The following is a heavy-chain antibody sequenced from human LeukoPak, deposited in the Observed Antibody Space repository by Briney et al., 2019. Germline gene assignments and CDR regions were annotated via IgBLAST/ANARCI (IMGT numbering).Heavy chain of an antibody. CDR2: MNPNSGNT. CDR3: ARAFSYDYVWGSYRSHEHLPDY. Sequence: ASVKVSCKASGYTFTSYDINWVRQATGQGLEWMGWMNPNSGNTGYAQKFQGRVTMTGNTSISTAYMELSSLRSEDTAVYYCARAFSYDYVWGSYRSHEHLPDYWGQGTLVTVSS. V-gene: IGHV1-8*01. CDR1: GYTFTSYD. D-gene: IGHD3-16*02. J-gene: IGHJ4*02.